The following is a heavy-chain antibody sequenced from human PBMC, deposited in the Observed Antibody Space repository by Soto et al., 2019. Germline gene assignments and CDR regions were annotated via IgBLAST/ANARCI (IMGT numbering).Heavy chain of an antibody. V-gene: IGHV3-30*18. CDR3: TKEGYYYDSSGWFDY. CDR1: GFTFSSYV. D-gene: IGHD3-22*01. J-gene: IGHJ4*02. Sequence: LRLSCAASGFTFSSYVMHWVRQAPVKGLEWVAVISYDGSNKYYADSVKGRFTISRDNSKNTLYLQMNSLRAEDTAVYYCTKEGYYYDSSGWFDYWGQGTLVTVSS. CDR2: ISYDGSNK.